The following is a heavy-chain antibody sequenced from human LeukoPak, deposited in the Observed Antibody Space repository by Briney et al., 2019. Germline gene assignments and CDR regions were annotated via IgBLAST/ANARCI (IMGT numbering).Heavy chain of an antibody. CDR2: IYYSGST. V-gene: IGHV4-39*01. CDR1: GGSISSSSYY. Sequence: SETLSLTCTVSGGSISSSSYYWGWIRQPPGKGLEWIGSIYYSGSTYYNPSLKSRVTISVDTSKNQFSLKLSSVTAADTAVYYCASPGGGLWSGLGPYYFDYWGQGTLVTVSS. J-gene: IGHJ4*02. CDR3: ASPGGGLWSGLGPYYFDY. D-gene: IGHD3-3*01.